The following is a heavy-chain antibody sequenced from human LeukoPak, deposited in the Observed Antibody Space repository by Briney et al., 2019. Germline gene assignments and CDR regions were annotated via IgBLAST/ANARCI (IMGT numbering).Heavy chain of an antibody. CDR3: ARDLGEYSAL. V-gene: IGHV3-53*01. D-gene: IGHD6-6*01. CDR1: GFTVSSSY. Sequence: GGSLRLSCAASGFTVSSSYMSWVRQAPGKGLEWVSVLYTGGSTYYADSVKGRFTISRDNSKNTLYLQMSTLRAEDTAIYYCARDLGEYSALWGQGTLVTVSS. J-gene: IGHJ4*02. CDR2: LYTGGST.